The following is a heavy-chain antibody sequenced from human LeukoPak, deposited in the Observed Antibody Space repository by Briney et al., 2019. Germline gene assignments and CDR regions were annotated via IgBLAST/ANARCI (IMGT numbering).Heavy chain of an antibody. Sequence: GGSLRLSCAASGFNFGGYAMHWFRQAPGKGLEWVSGINWNGGHTGYADSVKGRFTISRDNAKNSLYLQMNSLNDEDTAFYFCAKDGGAGCSDDWCPPDSWGQGTLVTVPS. V-gene: IGHV3-9*01. CDR2: INWNGGHT. J-gene: IGHJ4*02. D-gene: IGHD2-21*01. CDR1: GFNFGGYA. CDR3: AKDGGAGCSDDWCPPDS.